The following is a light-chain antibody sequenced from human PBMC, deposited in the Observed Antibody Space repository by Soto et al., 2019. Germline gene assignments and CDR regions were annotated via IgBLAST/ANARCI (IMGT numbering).Light chain of an antibody. V-gene: IGKV3-11*01. CDR3: QQRSSWPRIT. CDR2: DAS. CDR1: HSVRSN. J-gene: IGKJ5*01. Sequence: EIMLTHARSALSLSPGGRATLSCSALHSVRSNLALYQQQPGQAPSLLIYDASTRAPGIPARFSGSGSGTDFTLTISSLEPDDFAVYYCQQRSSWPRITFGQGTRLEIK.